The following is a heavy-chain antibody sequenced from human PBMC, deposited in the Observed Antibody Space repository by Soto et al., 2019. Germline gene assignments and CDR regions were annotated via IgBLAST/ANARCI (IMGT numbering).Heavy chain of an antibody. CDR1: GGSISSGGYS. Sequence: SSETLSLTCAVSGGSISSGGYSWSWIRQPPGKGLEWIGYIYHSGSTYYNPSLKSRVTISVDRSKNQFSLKLSSVTAADTAVYYFSRAPGYSRNRLSLCGQRTSVPVSS. CDR3: SRAPGYSRNRLSL. V-gene: IGHV4-30-2*01. J-gene: IGHJ1*01. D-gene: IGHD6-25*01. CDR2: IYHSGST.